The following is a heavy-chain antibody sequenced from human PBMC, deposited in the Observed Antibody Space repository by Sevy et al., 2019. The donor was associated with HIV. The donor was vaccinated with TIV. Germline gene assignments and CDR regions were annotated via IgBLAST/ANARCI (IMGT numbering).Heavy chain of an antibody. CDR3: ARDRGVGTSSYGMDV. Sequence: GGSLRLSCAASGFTFSSYSLSSYSMNWVRQAPGKGLEWLSSISSGSSYIFYADSVKGRFTISRDNAKNSLYLQMNSLRAEDTAVYYCARDRGVGTSSYGMDVWGQGTTVTVSS. J-gene: IGHJ6*02. CDR1: GFTFSSYSLSSYS. V-gene: IGHV3-21*01. CDR2: ISSGSSYI. D-gene: IGHD1-26*01.